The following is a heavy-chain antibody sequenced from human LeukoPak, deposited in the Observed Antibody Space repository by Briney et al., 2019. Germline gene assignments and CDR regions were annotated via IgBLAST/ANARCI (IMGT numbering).Heavy chain of an antibody. Sequence: GASVKVSCKASGYTFTSYGISWVRQAPGQGLEWMGWISAYNGNTNYAQKLQGRVTITTDESTSTAYMELSSLRSEDTAVYYCARDNLVGAPGWFDPWGQGTLVTVSS. V-gene: IGHV1-18*01. J-gene: IGHJ5*01. CDR3: ARDNLVGAPGWFDP. CDR1: GYTFTSYG. D-gene: IGHD1-26*01. CDR2: ISAYNGNT.